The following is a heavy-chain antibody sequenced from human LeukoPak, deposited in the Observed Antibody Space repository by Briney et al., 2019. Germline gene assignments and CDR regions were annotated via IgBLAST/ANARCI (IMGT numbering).Heavy chain of an antibody. CDR1: GGTFISYA. J-gene: IGHJ6*02. V-gene: IGHV1-69*04. CDR3: ARGARFLEWHNYYYYYGMDV. CDR2: IIPILGIA. Sequence: ASVKVSCKASGGTFISYAISWVRQAPGQGLEWMGRIIPILGIANYAQKFQGRVTITADKSTSTAYMELSSLRSEDTAVYYCARGARFLEWHNYYYYYGMDVWGQGTTVTVSS. D-gene: IGHD3-3*01.